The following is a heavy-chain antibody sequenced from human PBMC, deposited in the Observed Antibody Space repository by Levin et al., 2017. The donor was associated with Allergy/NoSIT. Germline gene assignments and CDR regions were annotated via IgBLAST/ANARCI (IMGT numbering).Heavy chain of an antibody. J-gene: IGHJ3*02. CDR2: INHSGST. CDR1: GGSFSGYY. D-gene: IGHD6-13*01. CDR3: ARGTAGKQQLRRRGAFDI. Sequence: SETLSLTCAVYGGSFSGYYWSWIRQPPGKGLEWIGEINHSGSTNYNPSLKSRVTISVDTSKNQFSLKLSSVTAADTAVYYCARGTAGKQQLRRRGAFDIWGQGTMVTVSS. V-gene: IGHV4-34*01.